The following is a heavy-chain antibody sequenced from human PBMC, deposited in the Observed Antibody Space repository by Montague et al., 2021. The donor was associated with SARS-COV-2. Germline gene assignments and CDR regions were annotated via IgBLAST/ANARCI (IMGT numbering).Heavy chain of an antibody. D-gene: IGHD3-9*01. V-gene: IGHV2-70*01. CDR2: IDWDDDK. Sequence: PALVKPTQTLTLTCTFSGFSLSTSGMCVSWIRQPPGKALGWLALIDWDDDKYYSTSLKTRLTISKDTSKNQVVLTMTNMDPVDTATYYCARSSYDILTGYYTVFDYWGQGTLVTVSS. CDR1: GFSLSTSGMC. CDR3: ARSSYDILTGYYTVFDY. J-gene: IGHJ4*02.